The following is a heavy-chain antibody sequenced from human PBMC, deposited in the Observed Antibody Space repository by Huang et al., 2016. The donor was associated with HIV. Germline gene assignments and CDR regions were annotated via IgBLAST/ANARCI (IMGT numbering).Heavy chain of an antibody. D-gene: IGHD3-10*01. V-gene: IGHV3-23*01. CDR3: AKGEFVGESYFDQ. Sequence: VQLLESGGGLVQPGGSRRLSCAACGFTFSSYAMSWVRQAPGKGLGWVSTISGSGVSTYHADSVKGRFTTSRDNSENMLYLQMHTLRAEDTAVYYCAKGEFVGESYFDQWGQGTLVTVSS. CDR1: GFTFSSYA. CDR2: ISGSGVST. J-gene: IGHJ4*02.